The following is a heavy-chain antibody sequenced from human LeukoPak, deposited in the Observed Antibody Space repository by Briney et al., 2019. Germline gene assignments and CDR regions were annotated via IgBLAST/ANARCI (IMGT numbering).Heavy chain of an antibody. D-gene: IGHD6-6*01. CDR2: ISPYNGNT. CDR1: GGTFSSYA. J-gene: IGHJ6*03. Sequence: ASVKVSCKASGGTFSSYAISWVRQAPGQGLEWMGWISPYNGNTNYARKLQGRVTMTTDTSSSTAYMELRSLRSDDTAVYYCARDRISIAGNPNYYYYYMDVWGRGTTVTVSS. CDR3: ARDRISIAGNPNYYYYYMDV. V-gene: IGHV1-18*01.